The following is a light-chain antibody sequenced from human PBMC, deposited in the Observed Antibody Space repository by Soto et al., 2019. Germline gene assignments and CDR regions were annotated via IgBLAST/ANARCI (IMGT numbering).Light chain of an antibody. J-gene: IGLJ2*01. Sequence: QSVLPQAPSLYRAPGQRVTISCSGSSSKTGAGYDVHWYQQLPGTAPKLLMYGNGNRPSGVPDRFPGSKSGTSASLAITGLEAGDEADCDCQSYDRRVNSVVFGGGTKLTVL. CDR2: GNG. CDR3: QSYDRRVNSVV. CDR1: SSKTGAGYD. V-gene: IGLV1-40*01.